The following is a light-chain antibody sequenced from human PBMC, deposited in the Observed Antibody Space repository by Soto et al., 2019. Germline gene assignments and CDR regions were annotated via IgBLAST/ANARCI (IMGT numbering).Light chain of an antibody. Sequence: TPLSSAVTLGQPASISCRSSQSLVHSDGNTYLSWLHQRPGQPPRLLIYKISNRFSGVPDRFSGSGSGTDFTLTISSLQAEDVAVYYCQQYYSTPWTFGQGTKVDIK. J-gene: IGKJ1*01. V-gene: IGKV2-24*01. CDR1: QSLVHSDGNTY. CDR3: QQYYSTPWT. CDR2: KIS.